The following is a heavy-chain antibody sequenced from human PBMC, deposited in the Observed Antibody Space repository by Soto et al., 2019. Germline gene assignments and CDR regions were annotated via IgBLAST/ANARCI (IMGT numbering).Heavy chain of an antibody. V-gene: IGHV4-39*01. CDR3: ARPSYYYYEMDV. Sequence: SETLSLTCTVSGGSISSSSYYWGWIRQPPGKGLEWIGSIYYSGSTYYNPSLKSRVTISVDTSKNQFSLKLSSVTAADTAVYYCARPSYYYYEMDVWGKGTTVT. CDR1: GGSISSSSYY. CDR2: IYYSGST. J-gene: IGHJ6*03.